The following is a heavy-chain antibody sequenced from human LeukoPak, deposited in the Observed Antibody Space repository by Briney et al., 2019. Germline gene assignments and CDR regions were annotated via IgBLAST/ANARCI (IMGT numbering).Heavy chain of an antibody. CDR2: ISGSGGST. CDR1: GFTFSSYA. D-gene: IGHD2-15*01. CDR3: AKGKGYCSGGSCYWGDGMDV. J-gene: IGHJ6*02. V-gene: IGHV3-23*01. Sequence: PGGSLRLSCAASGFTFSSYAMGWVRQAPGKGLEWVSAISGSGGSTYYADSVKGRFTISRDNSKNTLYLQMNSLRAEDTAVYYCAKGKGYCSGGSCYWGDGMDVWGQGTTVTVSS.